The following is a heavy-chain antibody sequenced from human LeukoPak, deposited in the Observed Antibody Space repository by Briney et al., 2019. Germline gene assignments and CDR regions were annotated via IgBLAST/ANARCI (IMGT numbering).Heavy chain of an antibody. V-gene: IGHV3-48*03. Sequence: GGSLRPSCAASGFTFSDYEMNWVRQAPGKGLEWVSYISSSGSTIYYADSVKGRFTISRDNAKNSLYLQINSLRAEDTAVDYCARMRGGYRLYWGQGTLVTVSS. J-gene: IGHJ4*02. CDR1: GFTFSDYE. CDR3: ARMRGGYRLY. CDR2: ISSSGSTI. D-gene: IGHD5-24*01.